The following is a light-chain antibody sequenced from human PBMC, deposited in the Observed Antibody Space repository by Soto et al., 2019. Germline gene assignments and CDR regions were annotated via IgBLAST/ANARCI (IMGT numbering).Light chain of an antibody. J-gene: IGKJ1*01. CDR3: QQYGSSPPWT. V-gene: IGKV3-20*01. CDR1: QSVSSSY. Sequence: EIVLTQSPGTLSLSPGERATLSCRASQSVSSSYLAWYQQKPGQAPRLLIYGASSRATGIPDRFSGSGSGTYFTLTISRLEPDAFAVYYCQQYGSSPPWTFGQGTKVEIK. CDR2: GAS.